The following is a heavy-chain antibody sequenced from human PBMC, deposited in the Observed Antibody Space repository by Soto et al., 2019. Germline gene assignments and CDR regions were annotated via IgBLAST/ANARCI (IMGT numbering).Heavy chain of an antibody. D-gene: IGHD5-18*01. CDR2: IIPIFGTA. CDR1: GGTFSSYA. V-gene: IGHV1-69*13. CDR3: AREQDTAMAINWFDP. Sequence: SSVKVSCKASGGTFSSYAISWVRQAPGQGLEWMGGIIPIFGTANYAQKFQGRVTITADESTSTAYMELSSLRSEDTAVYYCAREQDTAMAINWFDPWGQGTLVTVSS. J-gene: IGHJ5*02.